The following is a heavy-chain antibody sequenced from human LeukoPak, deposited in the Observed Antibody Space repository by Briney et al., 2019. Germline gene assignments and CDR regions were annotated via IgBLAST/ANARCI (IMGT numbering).Heavy chain of an antibody. D-gene: IGHD2-2*01. J-gene: IGHJ4*02. Sequence: GGSLRLSCAASGFTFSSYGMHWVRQAPGKGLEWVAFIRYDGSNKYYADSAKGRFTISRDNSKNTLYLQMNSLRAEDTAVYYCAKDVGYCSSTSCFYFDYWGQGTLVTVSS. V-gene: IGHV3-30*02. CDR1: GFTFSSYG. CDR2: IRYDGSNK. CDR3: AKDVGYCSSTSCFYFDY.